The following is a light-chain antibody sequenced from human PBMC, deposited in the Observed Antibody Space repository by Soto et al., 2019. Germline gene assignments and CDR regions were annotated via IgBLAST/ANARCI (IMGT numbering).Light chain of an antibody. Sequence: EIVMTQSPATLSVSPGERATLSCRASQSVRSNLAWYQQKPGQSPRLLIYGASTRATGIPDRFSGSGSGTDFTLTISRLEPEDFAVYYCQQYGSTWTFGQGTKVDIK. J-gene: IGKJ1*01. CDR1: QSVRSN. CDR2: GAS. V-gene: IGKV3-15*01. CDR3: QQYGSTWT.